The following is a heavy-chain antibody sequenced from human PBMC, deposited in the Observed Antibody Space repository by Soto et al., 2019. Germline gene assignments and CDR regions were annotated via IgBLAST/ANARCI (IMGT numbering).Heavy chain of an antibody. CDR3: ARDEIAVANRVGMDV. J-gene: IGHJ6*02. CDR2: ITPIFGAA. CDR1: GGAFRSYT. D-gene: IGHD6-19*01. V-gene: IGHV1-69*06. Sequence: QVQLVQSGAEVKKPGSSVKVSCKASGGAFRSYTISWVRQAPGQGLEWMGGITPIFGAANYAQKFEGRVTISADKYTTTAYMELSNLTSEDTAVYYCARDEIAVANRVGMDVWSQGTTVIVSS.